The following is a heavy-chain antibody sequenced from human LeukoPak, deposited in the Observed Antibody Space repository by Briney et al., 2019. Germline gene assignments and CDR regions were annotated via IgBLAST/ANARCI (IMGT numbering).Heavy chain of an antibody. Sequence: ASVNVSCKASVYTFTSYDIIWVRQATGQGLEWMGWMTPNRGNTGYARKSQGRVSMTRNTSISTAYMGLSSLRSEDTAVYYCARFGRTVAGASVYYYYMDVWGKGTTVTVSS. V-gene: IGHV1-8*01. CDR1: VYTFTSYD. CDR3: ARFGRTVAGASVYYYYMDV. CDR2: MTPNRGNT. J-gene: IGHJ6*03. D-gene: IGHD6-19*01.